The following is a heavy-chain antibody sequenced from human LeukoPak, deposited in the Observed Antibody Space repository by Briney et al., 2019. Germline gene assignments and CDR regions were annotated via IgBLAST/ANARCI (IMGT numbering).Heavy chain of an antibody. V-gene: IGHV3-21*01. J-gene: IGHJ4*02. CDR1: GFTFSTYS. Sequence: GGSLRLSCAASGFTFSTYSMNWVRQAPGKGLEWVSSISSSSSYIYYADSVKGRFTISRDNAKNSLYLQMNSLRAEDTAVYYCARDYDILTGYMGFDYWGQGTLVTVSS. CDR2: ISSSSSYI. CDR3: ARDYDILTGYMGFDY. D-gene: IGHD3-9*01.